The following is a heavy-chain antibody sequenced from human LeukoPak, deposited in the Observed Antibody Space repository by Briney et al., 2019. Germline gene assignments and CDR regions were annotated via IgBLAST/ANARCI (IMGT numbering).Heavy chain of an antibody. Sequence: GGSLRLSCAASGLTFSSHSMNWVRQAPGKGLEWVSHIRSSSRTTYYADSVKGRFTISRENAKNSLYLQMNSLRAGDTAVYYCARAAYSSTWYSWYFDLWGRGTLVTVSS. CDR3: ARAAYSSTWYSWYFDL. J-gene: IGHJ2*01. V-gene: IGHV3-48*01. CDR2: IRSSSRTT. CDR1: GLTFSSHS. D-gene: IGHD6-13*01.